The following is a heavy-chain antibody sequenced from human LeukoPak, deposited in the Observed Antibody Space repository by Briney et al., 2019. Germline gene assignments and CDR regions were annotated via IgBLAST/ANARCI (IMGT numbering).Heavy chain of an antibody. D-gene: IGHD6-13*01. J-gene: IGHJ2*01. Sequence: PSETLSLTCTVSGGSISSSSYYWSWIRQPPGKGLEWIGYMYYSGSTNYNPSLKSRVTISVDTSKNHFSLKLNSVTAADTAVYYCAGLRGSSWTYWYFDLWGRGTLVTVSS. CDR2: MYYSGST. CDR1: GGSISSSSYY. CDR3: AGLRGSSWTYWYFDL. V-gene: IGHV4-61*03.